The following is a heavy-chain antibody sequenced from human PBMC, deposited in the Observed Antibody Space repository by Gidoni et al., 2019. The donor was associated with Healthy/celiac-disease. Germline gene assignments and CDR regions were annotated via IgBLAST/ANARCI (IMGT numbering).Heavy chain of an antibody. J-gene: IGHJ4*02. CDR1: GFTFEDFA. V-gene: IGHV3-9*01. D-gene: IGHD5-18*01. CDR3: AKDLENSYSWDY. Sequence: EVQLVESGRGLVQPGRSLRPSCAASGFTFEDFARQWERQAPGKGLEWVSGIRWNSHDVGYADSVKGRFTMSRDNAKNSLYLQMNSLRAEDTALYYCAKDLENSYSWDYWGQGSLVIVSS. CDR2: IRWNSHDV.